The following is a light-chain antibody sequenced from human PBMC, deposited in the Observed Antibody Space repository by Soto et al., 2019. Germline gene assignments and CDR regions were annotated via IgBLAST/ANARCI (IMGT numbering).Light chain of an antibody. J-gene: IGLJ1*01. CDR1: ISDVGGYNY. Sequence: QSVLTQPASSSGSPGQSVTISCTGTISDVGGYNYVSWYQQHPGKAPKLMIYEVSKRPSGVPDRFSGSKSGTSASLAITGLQAEDEADYYCQSYDSSLSGSVFGTGTKVTVL. CDR3: QSYDSSLSGSV. CDR2: EVS. V-gene: IGLV2-8*01.